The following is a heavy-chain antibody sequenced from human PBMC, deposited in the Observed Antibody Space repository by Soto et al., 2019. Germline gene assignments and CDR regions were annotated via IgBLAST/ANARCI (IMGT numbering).Heavy chain of an antibody. CDR1: GCTFSNYA. Sequence: SVKVSCKASGCTFSNYAISCVRQAPGQGLEWMGGIIPIFGTANYAQKFQGRVTITADESTSTAYMELSSLRSEDTAVYYCACGYRYGFFDYWGQGTLVTVSS. CDR3: ACGYRYGFFDY. V-gene: IGHV1-69*13. D-gene: IGHD5-18*01. CDR2: IIPIFGTA. J-gene: IGHJ4*02.